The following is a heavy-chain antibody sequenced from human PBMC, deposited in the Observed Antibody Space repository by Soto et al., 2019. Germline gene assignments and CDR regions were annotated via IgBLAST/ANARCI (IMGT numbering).Heavy chain of an antibody. J-gene: IGHJ4*02. CDR3: AHRPGGSGFRYYFDY. CDR2: IYWNDDD. D-gene: IGHD6-19*01. CDR1: GFSLTSSGVG. V-gene: IGHV2-5*01. Sequence: SGPTLVNPTQTLTLTCSFSGFSLTSSGVGVGWFRQPPGKALEWLGLIYWNDDDRYRASLHSRLTITKDTSKNQVVLTVTNVDPADTATYYCAHRPGGSGFRYYFDYWGQGTLVTVSS.